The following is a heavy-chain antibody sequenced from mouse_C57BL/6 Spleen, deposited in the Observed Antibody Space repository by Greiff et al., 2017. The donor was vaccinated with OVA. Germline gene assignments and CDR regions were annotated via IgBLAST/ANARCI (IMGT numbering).Heavy chain of an antibody. CDR1: GYAFTNYL. J-gene: IGHJ1*03. CDR3: ARSRTGTRYFDV. D-gene: IGHD4-1*01. CDR2: INPGSGGT. Sequence: QVQLQQSGAELVRPGTSVKVSCKASGYAFTNYLIEWVKQRPGQGLEWIGVINPGSGGTNYNEKFKGKATLTADKSSSTAYMQLSSLTSEDSAVDFCARSRTGTRYFDVWGTGTTVTVSS. V-gene: IGHV1-54*01.